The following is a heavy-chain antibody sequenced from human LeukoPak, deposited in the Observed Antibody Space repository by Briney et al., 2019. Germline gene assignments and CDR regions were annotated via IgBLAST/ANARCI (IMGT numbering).Heavy chain of an antibody. CDR1: GGSISSYY. J-gene: IGHJ4*02. CDR2: IYYSGST. CDR3: ARGPWGSTGSSWPFDY. D-gene: IGHD6-13*01. V-gene: IGHV4-59*01. Sequence: PSETLSLTCTVSGGSISSYYWSWIRQPPGKGLEWIGYIYYSGSTNYNPSLKSRVTISVDTSKNQFSLKLSSVTAADTAVYYCARGPWGSTGSSWPFDYWGQGTLVTVSS.